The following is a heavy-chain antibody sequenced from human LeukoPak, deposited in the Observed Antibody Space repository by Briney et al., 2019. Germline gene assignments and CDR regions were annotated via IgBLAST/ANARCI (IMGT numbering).Heavy chain of an antibody. D-gene: IGHD3-10*01. Sequence: ASVKVSCKASGYTFTSYDINWVRQATGQGLEWMGWMNPNSGNTGYAQKFQGRVTMTRNTSISTAYMELSSLRSEDTAVYYCARYYYGSGSYYNEENWFDPWGQGTLVTVSS. J-gene: IGHJ5*02. CDR1: GYTFTSYD. V-gene: IGHV1-8*01. CDR3: ARYYYGSGSYYNEENWFDP. CDR2: MNPNSGNT.